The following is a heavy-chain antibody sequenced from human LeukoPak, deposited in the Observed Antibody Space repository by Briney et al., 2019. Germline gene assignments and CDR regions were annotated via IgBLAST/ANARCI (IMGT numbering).Heavy chain of an antibody. CDR1: GYTFTSYG. Sequence: ASVKVSCKASGYTFTSYGISWVRQAPGQGLEWIGWISGYNGNTNYAQKLQGRVTMTTDTSTSTAYMELRSLRSDDTAVYYCARIPSSGWYKFYYYGMDVWGQGTTVTVSS. J-gene: IGHJ6*02. CDR2: ISGYNGNT. D-gene: IGHD6-19*01. V-gene: IGHV1-18*01. CDR3: ARIPSSGWYKFYYYGMDV.